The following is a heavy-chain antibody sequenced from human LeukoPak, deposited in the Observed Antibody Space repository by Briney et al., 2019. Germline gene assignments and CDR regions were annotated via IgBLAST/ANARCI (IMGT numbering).Heavy chain of an antibody. CDR3: ARGTGDTFDF. D-gene: IGHD7-27*01. Sequence: SETLSLTCTVSGGSLSSDYWSWIRQPAGKGLEWIGRIYASGSTNHNPYLKSRVTISVDTSRNQFSLKLSSVTAADTAVYFCARGTGDTFDFWGRGTLVTVSS. J-gene: IGHJ4*02. CDR1: GGSLSSDY. V-gene: IGHV4-4*07. CDR2: IYASGST.